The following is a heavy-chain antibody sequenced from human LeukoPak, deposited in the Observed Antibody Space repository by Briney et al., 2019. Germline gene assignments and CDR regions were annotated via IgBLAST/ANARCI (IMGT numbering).Heavy chain of an antibody. V-gene: IGHV3-9*01. CDR3: AKDSRIAAASWYFDL. Sequence: PGGFLRLSCTASGFTFDDYAMHWVRQAPGKGLEWVSGISWNSGSIGYADSVKGRFTISRDNAKNSLYLQMNSLRAEDTALYYCAKDSRIAAASWYFDLWGRGTLVTVSS. D-gene: IGHD6-13*01. CDR1: GFTFDDYA. J-gene: IGHJ2*01. CDR2: ISWNSGSI.